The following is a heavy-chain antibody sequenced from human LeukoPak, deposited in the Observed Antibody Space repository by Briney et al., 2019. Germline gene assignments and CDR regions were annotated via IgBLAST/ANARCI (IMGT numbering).Heavy chain of an antibody. V-gene: IGHV4-34*01. CDR1: GGSLSGYY. J-gene: IGHJ4*02. CDR3: ARARANSYGHFDY. D-gene: IGHD5-18*01. CDR2: INHSGST. Sequence: SETLSLTCAVYGGSLSGYYWSWIRQPPGKGLEWIGEINHSGSTNYNPSLKSRVTISVDTSKNQFSLKLSSVTAADTAVYYCARARANSYGHFDYWGQGTLVTVSS.